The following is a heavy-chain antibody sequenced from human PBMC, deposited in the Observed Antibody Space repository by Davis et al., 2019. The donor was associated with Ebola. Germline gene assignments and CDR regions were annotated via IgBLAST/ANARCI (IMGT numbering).Heavy chain of an antibody. CDR3: ARGTRRYYYGMDV. Sequence: GESLKISCQGSGYSFTSYWIGWVRQMPGKGLERMGIIYPGDSDTKYSPSFQGQVTITADKSISTAYLQWSSLKASDTAMYYCARGTRRYYYGMDVWGQGTTVTVSS. CDR2: IYPGDSDT. V-gene: IGHV5-51*01. J-gene: IGHJ6*02. CDR1: GYSFTSYW.